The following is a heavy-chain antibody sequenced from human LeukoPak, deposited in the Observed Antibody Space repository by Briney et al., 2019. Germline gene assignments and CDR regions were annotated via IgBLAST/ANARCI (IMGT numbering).Heavy chain of an antibody. D-gene: IGHD3-3*01. CDR2: MNPNSGNT. CDR3: ARAVRKSYDFWSGPLYYFDY. J-gene: IGHJ4*02. Sequence: APVKVSCKASGYTFTSYDINWVRQATGQGLEWMGWMNPNSGNTGYAQKFRGRVTMTRNTSISTAYMELSSLRSEDTAVYYCARAVRKSYDFWSGPLYYFDYWGQGTLVTVSS. CDR1: GYTFTSYD. V-gene: IGHV1-8*01.